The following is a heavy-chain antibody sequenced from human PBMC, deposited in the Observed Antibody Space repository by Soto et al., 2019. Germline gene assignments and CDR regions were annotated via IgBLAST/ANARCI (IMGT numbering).Heavy chain of an antibody. Sequence: GGSLRLSCAASGFTFSSYSMNWVRQAPGKGLEWVSSISSSSSYIYYADSVKGRFTISRDNAKNSLYLQMNSLRAEDTAVYYCARGGTYYDILTGIPVKEDYYYMDVWGKGTTVTVSS. CDR3: ARGGTYYDILTGIPVKEDYYYMDV. V-gene: IGHV3-21*01. CDR1: GFTFSSYS. D-gene: IGHD3-9*01. CDR2: ISSSSSYI. J-gene: IGHJ6*03.